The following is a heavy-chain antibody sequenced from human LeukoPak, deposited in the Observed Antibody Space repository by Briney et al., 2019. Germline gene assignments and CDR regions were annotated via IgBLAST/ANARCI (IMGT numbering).Heavy chain of an antibody. Sequence: GGPLRLSCEAPGFTFGNAWLNWVRQAPGKGLEWVARIKSKTDGGTTDYAAPVKGRFTISRDDSKNTLYLQMNSLKTEDTAVYYCTTDGGHSYDLAFDYWGQGTLVTVSS. CDR3: TTDGGHSYDLAFDY. CDR1: GFTFGNAW. J-gene: IGHJ4*02. D-gene: IGHD5-18*01. CDR2: IKSKTDGGTT. V-gene: IGHV3-15*07.